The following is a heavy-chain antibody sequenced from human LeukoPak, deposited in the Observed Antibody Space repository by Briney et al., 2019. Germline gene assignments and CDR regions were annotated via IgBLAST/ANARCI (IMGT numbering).Heavy chain of an antibody. Sequence: ASVKVSCKASGYTFTSYYMHWVRQAPGQGLEWMGIINPSGGSTSYAQKFQGRVTMTRDMSTSTVYMELSSLRSEDTAVYYCARDPSDWGARIGPFDPWGQETLVTVSS. CDR1: GYTFTSYY. J-gene: IGHJ5*02. CDR2: INPSGGST. CDR3: ARDPSDWGARIGPFDP. V-gene: IGHV1-46*01. D-gene: IGHD7-27*01.